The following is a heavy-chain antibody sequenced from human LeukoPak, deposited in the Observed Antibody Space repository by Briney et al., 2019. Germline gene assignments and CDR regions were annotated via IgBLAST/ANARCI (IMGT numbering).Heavy chain of an antibody. CDR2: IKEDGSEK. CDR3: ARDRLYSSDWYGMDV. V-gene: IGHV3-7*01. D-gene: IGHD6-19*01. CDR1: GFTFSRYW. J-gene: IGHJ6*02. Sequence: GGSLRLSCAASGFTFSRYWMSWVRQAPGKGLEWVANIKEDGSEKNYVDSVKGRFTISRDNAKNSLYLQMNSLRAEDTAVYYCARDRLYSSDWYGMDVWGQGTTVTVSS.